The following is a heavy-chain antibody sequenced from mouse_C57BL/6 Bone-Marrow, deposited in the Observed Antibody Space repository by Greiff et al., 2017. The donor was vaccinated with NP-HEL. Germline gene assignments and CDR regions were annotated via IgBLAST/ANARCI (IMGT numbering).Heavy chain of an antibody. CDR1: GFTFTDYY. CDR3: AMYNGYLWYFDV. D-gene: IGHD2-2*01. J-gene: IGHJ1*03. Sequence: EVKLVESGGGLVQPGGSLSLSCAASGFTFTDYYMSWVRQPPGKALEWLGFLRNKANGYTTEYSASVKGRFTISRDNSHSILYLQMNALRAEDSATYYCAMYNGYLWYFDVWGTGTSVTVSS. CDR2: LRNKANGYTT. V-gene: IGHV7-3*01.